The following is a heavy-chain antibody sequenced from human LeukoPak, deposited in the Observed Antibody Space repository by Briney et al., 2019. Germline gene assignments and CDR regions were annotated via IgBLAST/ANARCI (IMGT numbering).Heavy chain of an antibody. D-gene: IGHD4-17*01. V-gene: IGHV1-69*05. Sequence: SVKLSCKASGGTFSSYAISWVRQAPGQGLEWMGRIIPIFGTANYAQKFQGRVTITTDESTSTAYMELSSLRSEDTAAYYCARVYGDYLNWFDPWGQGTMVTVSS. CDR1: GGTFSSYA. CDR3: ARVYGDYLNWFDP. J-gene: IGHJ5*02. CDR2: IIPIFGTA.